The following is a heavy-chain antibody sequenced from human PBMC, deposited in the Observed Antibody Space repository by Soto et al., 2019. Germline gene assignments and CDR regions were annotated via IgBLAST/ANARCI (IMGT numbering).Heavy chain of an antibody. Sequence: EVQLVESGGGLVQPGGSLRLSCAASGFTLSSYSMHWVRQAPGKGLEWVSYISGSGGTIYYADSVKGRFTISRDNAKNSLSVQMNSLRDEDTAVYFCARETGLRSSGWSYYFDFWCQGTLVTVSS. D-gene: IGHD6-19*01. J-gene: IGHJ4*02. CDR3: ARETGLRSSGWSYYFDF. CDR1: GFTLSSYS. V-gene: IGHV3-48*02. CDR2: ISGSGGTI.